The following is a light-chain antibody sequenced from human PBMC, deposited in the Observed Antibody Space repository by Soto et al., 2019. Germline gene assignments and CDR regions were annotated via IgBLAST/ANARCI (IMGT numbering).Light chain of an antibody. J-gene: IGKJ4*01. CDR3: QQYSNWPLN. V-gene: IGKV3-15*01. CDR2: GAS. Sequence: EIVLAQSPVTLSLSPGERATLSCSASQSVSSSNLAWYQQKPGQAPRLLIYGASTRATDIPARFSGSGSGTEFTLTISSLQSEDFAVYYCQQYSNWPLNFGGGTKVDIK. CDR1: QSVSSSN.